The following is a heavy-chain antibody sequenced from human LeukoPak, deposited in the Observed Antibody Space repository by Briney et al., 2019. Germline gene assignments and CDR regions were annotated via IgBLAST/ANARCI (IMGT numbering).Heavy chain of an antibody. CDR2: IIPIFGTA. CDR1: GYTFTSYG. D-gene: IGHD2/OR15-2a*01. V-gene: IGHV1-69*13. CDR3: ARGPRRSVSDDAFDI. Sequence: ASVKVSCKASGYTFTSYGVNWVRQAPGQGLEWMGGIIPIFGTANYAQKFQGRVTITADESTSTAYMELSSLRSEDTAVYYCARGPRRSVSDDAFDIWGQGTMVTVSS. J-gene: IGHJ3*02.